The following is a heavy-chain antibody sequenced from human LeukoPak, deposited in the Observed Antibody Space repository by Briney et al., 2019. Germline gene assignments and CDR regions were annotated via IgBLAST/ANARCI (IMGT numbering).Heavy chain of an antibody. CDR1: GGTFSSYA. J-gene: IGHJ4*02. Sequence: SVKVSCKASGGTFSSYAISWVRQAPGQGLEWMGRIIPILGIANYAQKFQGRVTITADKSTSTAYMELSSLRSEDTAVYYCARSGDFDWLLYLDYWGQGTLVTVSS. V-gene: IGHV1-69*04. D-gene: IGHD3-9*01. CDR3: ARSGDFDWLLYLDY. CDR2: IIPILGIA.